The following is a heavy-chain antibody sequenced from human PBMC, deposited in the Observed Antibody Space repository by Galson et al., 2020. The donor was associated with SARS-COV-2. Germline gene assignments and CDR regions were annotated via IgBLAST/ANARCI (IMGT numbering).Heavy chain of an antibody. D-gene: IGHD5-18*01. CDR3: ARDGVAAYSYGYYDYGMDV. CDR1: GYSISSGYY. V-gene: IGHV4-38-2*02. CDR2: VYHNGRA. Sequence: ASETLSLTCSVSGYSISSGYYWGWIRQSPGKGLEWIGSVYHNGRAYYNPSLKSRVTISVDTSTNQFSLKLTSVTAADTAMYYCARDGVAAYSYGYYDYGMDVWGQGTTVTVSS. J-gene: IGHJ6*02.